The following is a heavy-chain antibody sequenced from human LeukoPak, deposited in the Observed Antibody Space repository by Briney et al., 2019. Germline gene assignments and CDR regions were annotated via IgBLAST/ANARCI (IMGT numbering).Heavy chain of an antibody. D-gene: IGHD4-17*01. J-gene: IGHJ4*02. CDR2: ISGSGGST. Sequence: GGTLRVSCAAPGFTFSSSGMSWVRQAPGKGLESVSAISGSGGSTYYAESVEGRFTISRDNYKNTLYLQMNSLRAEDTAVYYCAKERDDCGDYFDYCGQGALVTVSS. CDR3: AKERDDCGDYFDY. V-gene: IGHV3-23*01. CDR1: GFTFSSSG.